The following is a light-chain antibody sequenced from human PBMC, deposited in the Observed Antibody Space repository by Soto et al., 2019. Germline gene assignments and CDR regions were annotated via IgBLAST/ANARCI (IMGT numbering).Light chain of an antibody. CDR1: QGIASL. Sequence: DIQLTQSPSFLSASVGDRVTITCRASQGIASLLAWYQQEPGKAPKVLIYAASTLEGVVPSRFSGSGSGTEFTLTISSLQPEDLATYYCQHLNSYPRTFGQGTKVEIK. V-gene: IGKV1-9*01. CDR2: AAS. CDR3: QHLNSYPRT. J-gene: IGKJ1*01.